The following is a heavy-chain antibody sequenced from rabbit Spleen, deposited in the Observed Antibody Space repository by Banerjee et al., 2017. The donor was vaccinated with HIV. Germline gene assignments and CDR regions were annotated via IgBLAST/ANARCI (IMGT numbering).Heavy chain of an antibody. V-gene: IGHV1S40*01. CDR2: IFTGSSGST. Sequence: QSLEESGGDLVKPGASLTLTCTASGFSFSGRYWISWVRQAPEKGLEWIADIFTGSSGSTYYASWAKGLFTISKTSSTTVTLQMTSLTVADTATYFCARGDDAGGYINLWGPGTLVTVS. CDR1: GFSFSGRYW. D-gene: IGHD1-1*01. J-gene: IGHJ6*01. CDR3: ARGDDAGGYINL.